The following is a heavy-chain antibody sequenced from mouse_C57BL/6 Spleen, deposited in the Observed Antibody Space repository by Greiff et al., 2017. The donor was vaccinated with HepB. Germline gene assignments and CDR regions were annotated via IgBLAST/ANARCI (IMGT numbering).Heavy chain of an antibody. V-gene: IGHV1-9*01. CDR1: GYTFTGYW. CDR3: ARRWANYYGSTWFAY. J-gene: IGHJ3*01. CDR2: ILPGSGST. D-gene: IGHD1-1*01. Sequence: VKVVESGAELMKPGASVKLSCKATGYTFTGYWIEWVKQRPGHGLEWIGEILPGSGSTNYNEKFKGKATFTADTSSNTAYMQLSSLTTEGSAIYYCARRWANYYGSTWFAYWGQGTLVTVSA.